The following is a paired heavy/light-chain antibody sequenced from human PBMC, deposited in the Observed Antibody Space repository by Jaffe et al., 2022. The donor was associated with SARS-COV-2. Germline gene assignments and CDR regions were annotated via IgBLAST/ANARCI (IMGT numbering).Light chain of an antibody. Sequence: DIVMTQSPDSLAVSLGERATINCKSRQSVLYSSTNKNYLAWYQQKPGQPPKLLIYWASTRESGVPDRFSGSGSGTDFTLTVSSLQAEDVAVYYCQQYYSTPYTFGQGTKLEIK. CDR1: QSVLYSSTNKNY. J-gene: IGKJ2*01. V-gene: IGKV4-1*01. CDR2: WAS. CDR3: QQYYSTPYT.
Heavy chain of an antibody. D-gene: IGHD3-3*01. V-gene: IGHV2-5*02. Sequence: QITLKESGPTLVKPTQTLTLTCTFSGFSLSTSGVAVGWIRQPPGKALEWLALIYWDDGKRYSPSLKTRLTITKDTSKNQVVLTMTNMDPVDTATYYCAHTNSLEQLWTWADAFDIWGQGTMVTVSS. CDR1: GFSLSTSGVA. CDR2: IYWDDGK. CDR3: AHTNSLEQLWTWADAFDI. J-gene: IGHJ3*02.